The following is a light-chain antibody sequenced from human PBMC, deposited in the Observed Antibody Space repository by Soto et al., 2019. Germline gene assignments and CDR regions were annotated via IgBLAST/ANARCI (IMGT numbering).Light chain of an antibody. Sequence: EIVLTQSPATLSLSPGERATLSCRASQSVSSYLAWYQQKPGQAPRLLIYDASNRATGIPARFSGSGSGTNFTLTISSLEPKDFAVYYCQQRSNWSPTFGGGTKVDIK. V-gene: IGKV3-11*01. CDR3: QQRSNWSPT. J-gene: IGKJ4*01. CDR2: DAS. CDR1: QSVSSY.